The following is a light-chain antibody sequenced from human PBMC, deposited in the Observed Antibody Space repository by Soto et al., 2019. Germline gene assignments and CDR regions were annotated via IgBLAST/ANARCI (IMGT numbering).Light chain of an antibody. Sequence: DIPMTQSPSSLSASVGDIVTITCRASQSISSYLNWYQQKPGKAPKLLIYAASSLQSGVPSRFSGSGSGTDFTLTISSLQPEDFVTYYCQQSYSTPLTFGGGTKVEIK. CDR1: QSISSY. J-gene: IGKJ4*01. V-gene: IGKV1-39*01. CDR3: QQSYSTPLT. CDR2: AAS.